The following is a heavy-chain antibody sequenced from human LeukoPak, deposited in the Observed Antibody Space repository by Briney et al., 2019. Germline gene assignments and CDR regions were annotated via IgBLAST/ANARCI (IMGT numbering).Heavy chain of an antibody. D-gene: IGHD5-18*01. J-gene: IGHJ3*02. V-gene: IGHV3-48*01. CDR2: ISPSGNTI. Sequence: GGALRLSCAASGVTFSTYTRNWVRQAPGKGREWGSYISPSGNTIYYTDTVKGRFTISRDNAKNSLYLQMNSLRAEDTAVYYCARDGQSYGRYAFDIWGQGTMVTVSS. CDR1: GVTFSTYT. CDR3: ARDGQSYGRYAFDI.